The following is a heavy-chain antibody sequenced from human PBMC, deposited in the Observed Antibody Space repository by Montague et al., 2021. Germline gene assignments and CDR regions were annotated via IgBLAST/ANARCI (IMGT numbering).Heavy chain of an antibody. CDR1: GDSVSSNDAT. J-gene: IGHJ5*02. D-gene: IGHD5-24*01. CDR3: ARGWQKRFDP. V-gene: IGHV6-1*01. CDR2: TDYRSKWYN. Sequence: CAISGDSVSSNDATWNWIRESTSRGHVWMGRTDYRSKWYNECAISVKSRITVNPDTSKNQFSLLLNSVTPEDTAVYYCARGWQKRFDPWGQGTLVTVSS.